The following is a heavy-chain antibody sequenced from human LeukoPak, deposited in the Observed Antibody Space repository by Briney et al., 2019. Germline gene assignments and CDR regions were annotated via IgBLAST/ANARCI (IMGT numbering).Heavy chain of an antibody. D-gene: IGHD3-10*02. J-gene: IGHJ3*02. CDR1: GGSISSHY. CDR2: ISYIGST. V-gene: IGHV4-59*11. Sequence: PSETLSLTCTVSGGSISSHYWSWIRQSPGNGLEWIGYISYIGSTNYSPSLKSRLTISIDTSKNQFSLRLSSVTAADTAVYFCAGDQLALNVLDMWGQGTMVTVSS. CDR3: AGDQLALNVLDM.